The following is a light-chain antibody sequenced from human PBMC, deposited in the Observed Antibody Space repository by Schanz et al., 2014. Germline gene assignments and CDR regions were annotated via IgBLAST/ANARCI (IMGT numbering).Light chain of an antibody. CDR3: QSYDTSLSGRI. Sequence: QSALTQPRSVSGSPGQSVTISCTGTSSDVGAYNYVSWYQQHPGKAPKLLIHDVSKRPSGVPGRFSGSKSGNTASLTVSGLQAEDEAHYYCQSYDTSLSGRIFGGGTKLTVL. CDR1: SSDVGAYNY. CDR2: DVS. V-gene: IGLV2-11*01. J-gene: IGLJ2*01.